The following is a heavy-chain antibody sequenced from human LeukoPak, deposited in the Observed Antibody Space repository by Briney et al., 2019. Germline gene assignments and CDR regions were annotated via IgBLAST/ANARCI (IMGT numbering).Heavy chain of an antibody. Sequence: SETLSLTCTVSSGSVSNYYWSWIRQSPGKGLEWIGYIYYTETSYNPSLKSRVTISADTSKNQFSLKLSSVTAADTAVYYCARRYGSGSSGTFDYWGQGTLVTVSS. CDR3: ARRYGSGSSGTFDY. CDR2: IYYTET. D-gene: IGHD3-10*01. J-gene: IGHJ4*02. CDR1: SGSVSNYY. V-gene: IGHV4-59*02.